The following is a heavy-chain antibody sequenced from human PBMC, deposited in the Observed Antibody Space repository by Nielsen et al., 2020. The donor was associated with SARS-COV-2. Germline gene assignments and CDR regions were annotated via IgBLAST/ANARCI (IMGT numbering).Heavy chain of an antibody. D-gene: IGHD1-7*01. CDR3: ATTPAYWATITGTTGNFDY. CDR2: FDPEDGET. J-gene: IGHJ4*02. V-gene: IGHV1-24*01. CDR1: GYTLTELS. Sequence: ASVKVSCKVSGYTLTELSMHWVRQAPGKGLEWMGGFDPEDGETIYAQKFQGRVTMTEDTSTDTAYMELSSPRSEDTAVYYCATTPAYWATITGTTGNFDYWGQGTLVTVSS.